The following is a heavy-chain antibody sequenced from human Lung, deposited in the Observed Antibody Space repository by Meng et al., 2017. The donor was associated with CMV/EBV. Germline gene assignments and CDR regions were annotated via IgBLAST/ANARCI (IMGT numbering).Heavy chain of an antibody. CDR3: GGVGIGY. J-gene: IGHJ4*02. Sequence: EVKVVASGGAVVQPGGSLVLSCAASGFTFSSYWMHWVRQAPGKGLVWVSRINSDGGSTSYADSVKGRFTNPRDNAKNSLYLQMNSLRVEDTAIYYCGGVGIGYWGQGTLVTVSS. D-gene: IGHD3-10*01. CDR1: GFTFSSYW. V-gene: IGHV3-74*01. CDR2: INSDGGST.